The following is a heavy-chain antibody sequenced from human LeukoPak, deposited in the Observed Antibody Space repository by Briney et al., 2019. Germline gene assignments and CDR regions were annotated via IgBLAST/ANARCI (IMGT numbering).Heavy chain of an antibody. V-gene: IGHV1-69*13. CDR2: IIPIFGTA. J-gene: IGHJ4*02. CDR3: ARDHRSSLLFAVAQDY. Sequence: GASVKVSCKASGGTFSSYAISWVRQAPGQGLEWMGGIIPIFGTANYAQKFQGRVTITADESTSTAYMELSSLRSEDTAVYYCARDHRSSLLFAVAQDYWGQGTLVTVSS. CDR1: GGTFSSYA. D-gene: IGHD6-19*01.